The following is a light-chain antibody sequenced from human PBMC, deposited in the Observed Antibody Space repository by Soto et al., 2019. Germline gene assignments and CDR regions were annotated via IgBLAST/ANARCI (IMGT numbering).Light chain of an antibody. J-gene: IGLJ2*01. Sequence: QSALTQPASVSGSPGQSITISCTGTSSDVGGYSYVSWYQVHPGKAPKLMIFDVTHRPSGVSYRFSGSKSGNTASLAISGLQAEDEADYYCSSYTSSSSLVVFGGGTKLTVL. V-gene: IGLV2-14*03. CDR3: SSYTSSSSLVV. CDR2: DVT. CDR1: SSDVGGYSY.